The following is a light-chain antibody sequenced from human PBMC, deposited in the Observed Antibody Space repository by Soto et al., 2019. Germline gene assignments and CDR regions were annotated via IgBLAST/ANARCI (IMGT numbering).Light chain of an antibody. Sequence: QSALTQPASVSGSPGQSITISCSGTTNDVGGYIYVSWYQQYPDKAPKLLLSEVNNRPSEVSSRFSGSKSGTTASLTISGLQPEDEADYYCSSLTTSSTWVFGGGTKLTVL. CDR1: TNDVGGYIY. V-gene: IGLV2-14*01. CDR2: EVN. CDR3: SSLTTSSTWV. J-gene: IGLJ3*02.